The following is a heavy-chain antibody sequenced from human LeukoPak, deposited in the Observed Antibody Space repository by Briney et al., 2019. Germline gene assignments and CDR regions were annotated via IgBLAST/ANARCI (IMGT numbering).Heavy chain of an antibody. CDR1: GGSFSSYY. V-gene: IGHV4-59*01. D-gene: IGHD5-12*01. J-gene: IGHJ4*02. CDR2: IYYSGST. Sequence: SETLSLTCAVYGGSFSSYYWSWIRQPPGKGLEWSGFIYYSGSTNYNPSLKSRVTISVDTSKNQFSLKLSSVTAADTAVYYCARAGPHSGYDWAPKYYFDYWGQGTLVTVSS. CDR3: ARAGPHSGYDWAPKYYFDY.